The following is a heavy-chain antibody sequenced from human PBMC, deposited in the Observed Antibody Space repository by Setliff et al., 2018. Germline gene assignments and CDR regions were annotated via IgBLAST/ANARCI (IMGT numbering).Heavy chain of an antibody. CDR3: AKATGHIVVETDSFYFDK. J-gene: IGHJ4*02. CDR2: LFHTGRT. D-gene: IGHD2-21*02. Sequence: NPSETLSLTCTVSDLSISIGYYWGWIRQSPGKGLEWLGALFHTGRTHHNPSLQSRVAMSVDTSKNQFSLKLNSVTAADTAVYYCAKATGHIVVETDSFYFDKWGRGVLVTVSS. V-gene: IGHV4-38-2*02. CDR1: DLSISIGYY.